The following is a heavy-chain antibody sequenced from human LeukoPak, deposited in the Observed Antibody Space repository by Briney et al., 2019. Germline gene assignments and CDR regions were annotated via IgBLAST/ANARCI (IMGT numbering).Heavy chain of an antibody. J-gene: IGHJ4*02. Sequence: ASVKVSCKASGFTFTSSAMQWVRQARGQRLEWIGWIVVGSGNTNYAQKFQERVTITRDMSTSTAYMELSSLRSEDTAVYYCARDSPLGATGSYWGQGTLVTVSS. V-gene: IGHV1-58*02. CDR2: IVVGSGNT. CDR1: GFTFTSSA. CDR3: ARDSPLGATGSY. D-gene: IGHD2-15*01.